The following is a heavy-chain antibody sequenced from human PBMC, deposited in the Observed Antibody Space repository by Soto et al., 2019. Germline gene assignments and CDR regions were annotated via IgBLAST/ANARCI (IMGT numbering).Heavy chain of an antibody. D-gene: IGHD3-3*01. CDR3: ARAHSDFWSGYPNYYYYGMDV. CDR1: GDSVSSNSAA. Sequence: TLSLTCAISGDSVSSNSAAWNWIRQSPSRGLEWLGRTYYRSKWYNDYAVSVKSRITINPDTSKNQFSLQLNSVTPEDTAVYYCARAHSDFWSGYPNYYYYGMDVWGQGTTVTVSS. J-gene: IGHJ6*02. V-gene: IGHV6-1*01. CDR2: TYYRSKWYN.